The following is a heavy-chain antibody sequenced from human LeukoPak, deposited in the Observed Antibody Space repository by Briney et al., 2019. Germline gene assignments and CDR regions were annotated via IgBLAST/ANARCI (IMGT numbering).Heavy chain of an antibody. CDR3: ARQHSSMVTDY. J-gene: IGHJ4*02. CDR1: GGSLSRSSYY. V-gene: IGHV4-39*01. D-gene: IGHD5-18*01. Sequence: SETLSLTCTVSGGSLSRSSYYWGCIRQPPGKGLEWIGNMYYTGSTYYNPSLKSRVTISLDTSKNQFSLKLSSVTAADTAVYYCARQHSSMVTDYWGQGTLVTVSS. CDR2: MYYTGST.